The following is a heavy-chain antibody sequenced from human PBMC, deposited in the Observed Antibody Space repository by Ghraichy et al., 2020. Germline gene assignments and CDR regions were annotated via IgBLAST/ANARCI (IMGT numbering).Heavy chain of an antibody. CDR1: GGSVSSAGYY. CDR3: ARRYRHLDY. CDR2: ISYNGNT. Sequence: SETLSLTCTVSGGSVSSAGYYWSWIRQHPEKGLEWIGYISYNGNTYYNPSLKSRLTISVDRSKNQFSLKLSSVTAADTAVYYCARRYRHLDYWGQGTLVTVSS. V-gene: IGHV4-31*03. J-gene: IGHJ4*02. D-gene: IGHD2-15*01.